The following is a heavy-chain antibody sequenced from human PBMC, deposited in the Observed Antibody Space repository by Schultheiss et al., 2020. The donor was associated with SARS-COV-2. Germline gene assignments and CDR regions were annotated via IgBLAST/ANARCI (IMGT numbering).Heavy chain of an antibody. CDR1: GFTFSSYW. CDR2: ISSSSSTI. CDR3: ARDGSGSYYNHPPSYYFDY. J-gene: IGHJ4*02. Sequence: GGSLRLSCAASGFTFSSYWMHWVRQAPGKGLEWVSYISSSSSTIYYADSVKGRFTISRDNAKNSLYLQMNSLRAGDTAVYYCARDGSGSYYNHPPSYYFDYWGQGTLVTVSS. D-gene: IGHD3-10*01. V-gene: IGHV3-48*01.